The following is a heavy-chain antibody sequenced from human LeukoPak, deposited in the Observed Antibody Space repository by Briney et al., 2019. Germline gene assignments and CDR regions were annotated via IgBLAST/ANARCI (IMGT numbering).Heavy chain of an antibody. CDR3: ATSIPG. Sequence: PGGSLRLSCAASGFTFSNAWMSWVRQAPGKGLEWVAVISYDGSNKYYADSVKGRFTISRDNSKNTLYLQMNSLRAEDTAVYYCATSIPGGGQGTLVTVSS. D-gene: IGHD2/OR15-2a*01. J-gene: IGHJ4*02. V-gene: IGHV3-30*03. CDR1: GFTFSNAW. CDR2: ISYDGSNK.